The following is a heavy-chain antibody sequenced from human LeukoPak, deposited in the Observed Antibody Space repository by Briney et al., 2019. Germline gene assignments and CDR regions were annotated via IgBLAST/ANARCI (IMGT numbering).Heavy chain of an antibody. CDR1: GYTFTSFG. CDR2: IIPIFGTA. J-gene: IGHJ5*02. V-gene: IGHV1-69*05. Sequence: GASVKVSCKASGYTFTSFGISWVRQAPGQGLEWMGGIIPIFGTANYAQKFQGRVTITTDESTSTAYMELSSLRSEDTAVYYCARDAEDGVITGTTTNWFDPWGQGTLVTVSS. CDR3: ARDAEDGVITGTTTNWFDP. D-gene: IGHD1-7*01.